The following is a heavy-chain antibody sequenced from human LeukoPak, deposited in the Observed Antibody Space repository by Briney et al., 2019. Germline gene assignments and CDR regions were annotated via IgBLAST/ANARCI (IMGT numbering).Heavy chain of an antibody. CDR3: AREGSENYSPYDAFEI. CDR2: IYYSGAT. CDR1: GGSIRPHY. Sequence: SETLSLTCAVSGGSIRPHYWSWIRQAPGKGLEWIGYIYYSGATNYNPSLKSRVTISLDTSKSQFSLKLTSVTAADTAVYFCAREGSENYSPYDAFEIWGQGTVVTVSS. J-gene: IGHJ3*02. V-gene: IGHV4-59*11. D-gene: IGHD1-26*01.